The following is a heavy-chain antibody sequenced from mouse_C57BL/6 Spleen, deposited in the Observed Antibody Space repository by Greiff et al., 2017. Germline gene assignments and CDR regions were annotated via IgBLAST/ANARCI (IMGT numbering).Heavy chain of an antibody. CDR2: IYPGSGST. J-gene: IGHJ3*01. D-gene: IGHD1-1*01. CDR3: ARSEGVGYYYPAWFAY. V-gene: IGHV1-55*01. CDR1: GYTFTSYW. Sequence: VQLQQPGAELVKPGASVKMSCKASGYTFTSYWITWVKQRPGQGLEWIGDIYPGSGSTNYNEKFKSKATLTVDTSSSTAYMQLSSLTSEDSAVYYCARSEGVGYYYPAWFAYWGQGTLVTVSA.